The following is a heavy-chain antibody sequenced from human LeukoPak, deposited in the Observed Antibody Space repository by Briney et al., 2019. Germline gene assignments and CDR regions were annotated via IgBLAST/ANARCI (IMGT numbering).Heavy chain of an antibody. CDR1: GYTFTSYY. Sequence: GASVKVSCKASGYTFTSYYMHWVRQAPGQGLEWMGIINPSGGSTSYAQKFQGRVTMTRDMSTSTVYMELSSLRSEDTAVYYCARGRIPGTGWSAPWGGEPVVTFS. CDR3: ARGRIPGTGWSAP. J-gene: IGHJ5*02. V-gene: IGHV1-46*01. CDR2: INPSGGST.